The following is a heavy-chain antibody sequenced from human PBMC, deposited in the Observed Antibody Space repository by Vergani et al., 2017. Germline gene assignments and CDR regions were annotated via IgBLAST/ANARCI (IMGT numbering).Heavy chain of an antibody. Sequence: QVQLVESGGGVVQPGRSLRLSCAASGFTFSSYGMHWVRQAPGKGLEWVAVIWYDGSNKYYADSVKGRFTISRDNSKNTLYLQMNRLRAEDTAVYYCARPAYCGGDCYFPYYYGMDVWGQGTTVTVSS. D-gene: IGHD2-21*02. J-gene: IGHJ6*02. CDR1: GFTFSSYG. V-gene: IGHV3-33*01. CDR3: ARPAYCGGDCYFPYYYGMDV. CDR2: IWYDGSNK.